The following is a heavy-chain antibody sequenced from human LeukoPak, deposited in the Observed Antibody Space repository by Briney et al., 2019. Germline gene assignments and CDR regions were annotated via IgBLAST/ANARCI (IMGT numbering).Heavy chain of an antibody. D-gene: IGHD1-26*01. CDR2: ISSNGGST. J-gene: IGHJ4*02. V-gene: IGHV3-64*01. Sequence: GGSLRLSCAASGFTFSSYAMHWVRQAPGKGLEYVSAISSNGGSTYYANSVKGRFTISRDNSKNTLYLQMGSLRDDDMAVYYCARGSYQYYFDYWGQGTLVTVSS. CDR3: ARGSYQYYFDY. CDR1: GFTFSSYA.